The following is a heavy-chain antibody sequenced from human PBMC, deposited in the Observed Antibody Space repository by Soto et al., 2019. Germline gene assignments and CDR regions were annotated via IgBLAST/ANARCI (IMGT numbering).Heavy chain of an antibody. V-gene: IGHV1-46*01. J-gene: IGHJ5*02. Sequence: ASVKVSCKASGYTFTSNYMHCVRQAPGQGLEWMGIINPSGGSTNYAQKFQGRVTMTRDTSTSTVYMELSSLRSEDTAVYYCAREGEYYYDTSGYPYPYNWFDPWGQGTLVTVSS. CDR1: GYTFTSNY. CDR2: INPSGGST. CDR3: AREGEYYYDTSGYPYPYNWFDP. D-gene: IGHD3-22*01.